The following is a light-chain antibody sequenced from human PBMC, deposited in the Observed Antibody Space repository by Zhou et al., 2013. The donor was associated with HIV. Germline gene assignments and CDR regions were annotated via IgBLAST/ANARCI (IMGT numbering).Light chain of an antibody. J-gene: IGKJ4*01. CDR3: LQTTLWPPVT. V-gene: IGKV2-30*02. CDR2: KVS. CDR1: RTLVHTDGDTY. Sequence: DVVLTQSPLSLPVTLGQPASISCRSSRTLVHTDGDTYLSWFHQRPGQSPRRLIYKVSKRDSGVPDRFSGSGSGTDFTLKISRVEAEDVGVYYCLQTTLWPPVTFGGGDQGGGSN.